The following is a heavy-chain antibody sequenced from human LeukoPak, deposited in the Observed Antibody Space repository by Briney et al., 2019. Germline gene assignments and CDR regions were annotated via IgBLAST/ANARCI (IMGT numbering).Heavy chain of an antibody. Sequence: PSETLSLTCTVSGGSISSYYWSWIRQPPGKGLEWIGYIYYSGSINYNPSLKSRVTISVDTSKNQFSLKLSSVTAADTAVYYCARAAIYYGSGSYYNAWGQGTLVTVSS. CDR3: ARAAIYYGSGSYYNA. J-gene: IGHJ4*02. D-gene: IGHD3-10*01. CDR2: IYYSGSI. V-gene: IGHV4-59*01. CDR1: GGSISSYY.